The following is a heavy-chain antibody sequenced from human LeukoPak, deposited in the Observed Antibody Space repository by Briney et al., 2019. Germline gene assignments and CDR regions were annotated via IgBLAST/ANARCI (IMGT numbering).Heavy chain of an antibody. D-gene: IGHD3-3*01. CDR1: GGSFSGYY. CDR3: ARGDYDFWSGYHFFDY. CDR2: INHSGST. J-gene: IGHJ4*02. Sequence: SETLSLTCAVYGGSFSGYYWGWIRQPPGKGLEWIGEINHSGSTNYNPSLKSRVTISVDTSKNQFSLKLSSVTAADTAVYYCARGDYDFWSGYHFFDYWGQGTLVTVSS. V-gene: IGHV4-34*01.